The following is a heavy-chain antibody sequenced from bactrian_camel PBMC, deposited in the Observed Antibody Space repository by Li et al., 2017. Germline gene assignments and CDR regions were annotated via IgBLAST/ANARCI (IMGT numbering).Heavy chain of an antibody. CDR2: IDTDGST. J-gene: IGHJ4*01. CDR1: GYDGTMYC. Sequence: HVQLVESGGGSVQAGGSQRLSCAASGYDGTMYCVAWFRQVPGKQREGVATIDTDGSTRYADSVKGRFTLSKDNAKNTLYLRMNSLKPEDSAMYYCAADVFRLNLGSGYQHWGQGTQVTVS. V-gene: IGHV3S53*01. CDR3: AADVFRLNLGSGYQH. D-gene: IGHD3*01.